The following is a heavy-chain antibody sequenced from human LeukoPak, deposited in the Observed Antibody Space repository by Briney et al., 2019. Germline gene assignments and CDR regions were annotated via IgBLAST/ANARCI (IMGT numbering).Heavy chain of an antibody. J-gene: IGHJ4*02. Sequence: GGSLGLSCAASGFTFSDYAMSWVRQAPGQGLEWVSTISDDGGGTYYADSVKGRFTISRDNSKNTLFLQINSLRAEDSAVYYCATDRERDPSVYYLVGGQGTLITVSS. CDR1: GFTFSDYA. D-gene: IGHD3-22*01. V-gene: IGHV3-23*01. CDR3: ATDRERDPSVYYLV. CDR2: ISDDGGGT.